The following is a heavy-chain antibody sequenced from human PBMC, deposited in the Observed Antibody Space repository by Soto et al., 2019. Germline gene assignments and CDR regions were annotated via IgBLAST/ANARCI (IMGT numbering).Heavy chain of an antibody. V-gene: IGHV3-33*01. CDR1: GFTFSSYG. J-gene: IGHJ4*02. Sequence: QVQLVESGGGVVQPGRSLRLSCAASGFTFSSYGMHWVRQAPGKGLEWVAVIWYDGSNKNYADSVKGRFTISRDNSKKTLYLQIISLSAEDTAVYYCAREGQRGSCEMDYWGQGTLVTVSS. CDR2: IWYDGSNK. D-gene: IGHD1-26*01. CDR3: AREGQRGSCEMDY.